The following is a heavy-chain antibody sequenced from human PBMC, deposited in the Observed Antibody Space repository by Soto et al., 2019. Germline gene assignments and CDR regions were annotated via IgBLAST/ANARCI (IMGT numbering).Heavy chain of an antibody. V-gene: IGHV3-23*01. Sequence: GGSLRLSCATSGLTFSNYAMSWVRQAPGGGLEWVSSMSGSSSTTYYADSVRGRFTISRDSSRNTLYLQMNRLRAEDTAVYFCARGDNALDIWGQGTMVTVSS. J-gene: IGHJ3*02. CDR2: MSGSSSTT. CDR3: ARGDNALDI. CDR1: GLTFSNYA.